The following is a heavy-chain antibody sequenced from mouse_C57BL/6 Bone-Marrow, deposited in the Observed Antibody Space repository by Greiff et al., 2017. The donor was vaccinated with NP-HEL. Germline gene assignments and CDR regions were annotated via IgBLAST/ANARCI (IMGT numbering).Heavy chain of an antibody. Sequence: EVKLMESGGGLVQPGGSLKLSCAASGFTFSDYYMYWVRQTPEKRLEWVAYISNGGGSTYYPDTVKGRFTISRDNAKNTLYLQMSRLKSEDTAMYYCARLNDYAAWFAYWGQGTLVTVSA. V-gene: IGHV5-12*01. D-gene: IGHD2-4*01. CDR2: ISNGGGST. J-gene: IGHJ3*01. CDR3: ARLNDYAAWFAY. CDR1: GFTFSDYY.